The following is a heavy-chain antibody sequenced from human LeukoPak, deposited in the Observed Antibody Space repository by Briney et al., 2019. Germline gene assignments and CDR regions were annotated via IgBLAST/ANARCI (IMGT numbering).Heavy chain of an antibody. V-gene: IGHV1-24*01. D-gene: IGHD1-26*01. J-gene: IGHJ3*02. CDR1: GYTLTELS. CDR2: FDPEDGET. CDR3: ATMVLGSYFRGTFDI. Sequence: GASVKVSCKVSGYTLTELSMHWVRQAPGKGLEWMGGFDPEDGETIYAQKFQGRVTMTEDTSTDTAYMELSSLRSEDTAVYYCATMVLGSYFRGTFDIWGQGTMVTVSS.